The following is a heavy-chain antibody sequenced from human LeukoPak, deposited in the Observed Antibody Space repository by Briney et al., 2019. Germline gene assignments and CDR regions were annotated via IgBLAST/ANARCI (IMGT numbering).Heavy chain of an antibody. CDR2: IDPSDSYT. CDR3: ARQPMYYYCSGSSTHSDDY. J-gene: IGHJ4*02. Sequence: GESLKISCRGSGYSFTSYWISWVRQMPGKGLGWMGRIDPSDSYTNYSPSFQGHVTISADKSISTAYLQWSSLKASDTAMYYCARQPMYYYCSGSSTHSDDYWGQGTLVTVSS. CDR1: GYSFTSYW. V-gene: IGHV5-10-1*01. D-gene: IGHD3-10*01.